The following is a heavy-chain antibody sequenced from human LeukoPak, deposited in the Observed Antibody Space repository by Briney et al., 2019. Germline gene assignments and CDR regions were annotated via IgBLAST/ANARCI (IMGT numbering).Heavy chain of an antibody. CDR3: ASQYGSGSGYYFDY. CDR2: IRYDGSNK. D-gene: IGHD3-10*01. CDR1: GFTFSSYG. J-gene: IGHJ4*02. Sequence: GGSLGLSCAASGFTFSSYGMHWVRQAPGKGLEWVAFIRYDGSNKYYADSVKGRFTISRDNAKNSLYLQMNSLRAEDTAVYYCASQYGSGSGYYFDYWGQGTLVTVSS. V-gene: IGHV3-30*02.